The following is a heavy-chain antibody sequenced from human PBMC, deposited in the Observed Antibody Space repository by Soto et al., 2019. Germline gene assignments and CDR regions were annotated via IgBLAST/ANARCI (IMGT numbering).Heavy chain of an antibody. CDR3: ARYEEVVPAAIDYYGMDV. V-gene: IGHV3-74*01. CDR2: IKTDGSVT. CDR1: GFTFSTYW. J-gene: IGHJ6*02. Sequence: GGSLRLSCAASGFTFSTYWMHWVRQAPGKGLVWVSRIKTDGSVTTYADSVKGRFTISRDNAKNTLYLQMNTLRAEGTAVYYCARYEEVVPAAIDYYGMDVWGQGTTVTVSS. D-gene: IGHD2-2*01.